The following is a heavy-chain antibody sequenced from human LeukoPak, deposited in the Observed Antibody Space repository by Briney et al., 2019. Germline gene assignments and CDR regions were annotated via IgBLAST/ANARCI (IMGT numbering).Heavy chain of an antibody. CDR3: ARLPLRSYFDY. V-gene: IGHV4-59*08. Sequence: SETLSLTCTVSGGSISSYYWSWIRQPPGKGLEWIGYIYYSGSTNYNPSLKSRVTISVDPSKNQFSLKLSSVTAADTAVYHCARLPLRSYFDYWGQGTLVTVSS. J-gene: IGHJ4*02. CDR2: IYYSGST. CDR1: GGSISSYY.